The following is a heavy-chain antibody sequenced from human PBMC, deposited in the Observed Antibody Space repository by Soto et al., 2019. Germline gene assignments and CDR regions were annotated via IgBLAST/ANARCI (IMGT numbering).Heavy chain of an antibody. J-gene: IGHJ4*02. CDR2: ISDDGSNK. Sequence: QVHLVESGGGEVQPGRSLRLSCVVSGFTFSNYAIHWVRQAPGKGLEWVAVISDDGSNKYYADSVKDRFTISRDNSESAVVLQMNSLRPDDTAFYYSARAYYYGTGTSYTLYYCGQGTLVTVSS. CDR1: GFTFSNYA. CDR3: ARAYYYGTGTSYTLYY. V-gene: IGHV3-30-3*01. D-gene: IGHD3-10*01.